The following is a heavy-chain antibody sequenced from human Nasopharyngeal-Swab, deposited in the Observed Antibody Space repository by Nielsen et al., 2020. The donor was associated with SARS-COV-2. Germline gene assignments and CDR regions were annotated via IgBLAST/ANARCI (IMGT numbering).Heavy chain of an antibody. CDR1: GFTFSSYA. D-gene: IGHD6-13*01. CDR2: MSHDGSNK. Sequence: GGSLRLSCAASGFTFSSYAMHWVRQAPGKGLEWVAFMSHDGSNKYYADSVKGRFTISRDNSNNTLYLQMSSLRPEDTAVYFCARARPRLSRSIAAAGLDTFDIWGQGTMVTVSS. CDR3: ARARPRLSRSIAAAGLDTFDI. V-gene: IGHV3-30-3*01. J-gene: IGHJ3*02.